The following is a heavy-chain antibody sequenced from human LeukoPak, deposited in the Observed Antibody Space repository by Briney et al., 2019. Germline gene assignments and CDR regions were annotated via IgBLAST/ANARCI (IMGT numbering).Heavy chain of an antibody. CDR3: ARYGSSTSCEQRNRYYFDY. Sequence: PSQTLSLTCTVSGGSISSGSYYWSWIRQPAGKGLEWIGRIYTSGSTNYNPSLKSRVTISVDTSKNKFSLKLSSVTATDTAVYYCARYGSSTSCEQRNRYYFDYWGQGTLVTVSS. V-gene: IGHV4-61*02. CDR1: GGSISSGSYY. CDR2: IYTSGST. J-gene: IGHJ4*02. D-gene: IGHD2-2*01.